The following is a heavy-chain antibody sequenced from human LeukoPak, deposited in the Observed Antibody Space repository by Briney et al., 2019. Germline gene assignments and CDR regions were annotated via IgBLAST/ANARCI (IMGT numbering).Heavy chain of an antibody. CDR2: ISSGSSTT. D-gene: IGHD3-16*01. CDR3: ARGWGLTLSYHYFDY. V-gene: IGHV3-48*02. Sequence: PGGSLRLSCAASGFTFSSLGMIWVRQAPGRGLEWVSYISSGSSTTYYADSVKGRFTISRDNAKNSLYLQVNSLRDEDTAVYYCARGWGLTLSYHYFDYWGQGTLVTVSS. CDR1: GFTFSSLG. J-gene: IGHJ4*02.